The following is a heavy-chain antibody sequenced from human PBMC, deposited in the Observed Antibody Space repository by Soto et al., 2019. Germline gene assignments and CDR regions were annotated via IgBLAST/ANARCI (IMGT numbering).Heavy chain of an antibody. D-gene: IGHD3-10*01. Sequence: QVQLQQWGAGLLKPSETLSLTCAVYGGSFSGYYWSWIRQPPGKGLEWIGEINHSGSTNYNPSLKSRVTISVDTSKNQFSLKLSSVPAADTAVYYCARRYYYGSGSYYSDWGQGTLVTVSS. CDR1: GGSFSGYY. V-gene: IGHV4-34*01. CDR2: INHSGST. CDR3: ARRYYYGSGSYYSD. J-gene: IGHJ4*02.